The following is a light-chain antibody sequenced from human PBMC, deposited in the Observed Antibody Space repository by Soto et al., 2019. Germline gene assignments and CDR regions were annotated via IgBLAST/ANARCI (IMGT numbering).Light chain of an antibody. CDR3: VAWDDRLNGPV. CDR1: RSNIGRNF. CDR2: RNN. J-gene: IGLJ3*02. V-gene: IGLV1-47*01. Sequence: QSVLTQSPSASGTPGQRVTISCSGSRSNIGRNFAYWYQHVPGTAPRLLIQRNNERPSGVPDRFSGSKSGTSVSLAISGLRSDDEATYYCVAWDDRLNGPVFGGGTKLTVL.